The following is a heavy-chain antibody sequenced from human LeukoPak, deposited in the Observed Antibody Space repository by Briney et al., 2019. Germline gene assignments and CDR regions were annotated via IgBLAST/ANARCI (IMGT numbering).Heavy chain of an antibody. Sequence: GGSLRLSCAASRFTFSSFDMHWVRQAPGKGLEWVTFIRFDGSNKYYADSVKGRFTISRDNSQNTLYLQMSSLRPEDTAVYYCARQIGVSIDYWGQGTLVTVSS. CDR1: RFTFSSFD. V-gene: IGHV3-30*02. D-gene: IGHD5/OR15-5a*01. CDR3: ARQIGVSIDY. CDR2: IRFDGSNK. J-gene: IGHJ4*02.